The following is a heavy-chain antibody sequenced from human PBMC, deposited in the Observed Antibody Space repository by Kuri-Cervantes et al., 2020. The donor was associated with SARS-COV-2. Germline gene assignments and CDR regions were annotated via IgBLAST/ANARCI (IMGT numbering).Heavy chain of an antibody. CDR2: INSDGSST. CDR1: GFTFSSYA. D-gene: IGHD2-2*02. V-gene: IGHV3-74*01. CDR3: ARPPPGYCSSTSCYTGGDFDL. Sequence: GGSLRLSCAASGFTFSSYAMHWVRQAPGKGLVWVSRINSDGSSTSYADSVKGRFTISRDNAKNTLYLQMNSLRAEDTAVYYCARPPPGYCSSTSCYTGGDFDLWGRGTLVTDSS. J-gene: IGHJ2*01.